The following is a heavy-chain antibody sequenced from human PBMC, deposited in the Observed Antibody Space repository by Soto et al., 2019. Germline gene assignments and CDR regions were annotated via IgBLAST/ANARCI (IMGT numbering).Heavy chain of an antibody. D-gene: IGHD3-16*01. J-gene: IGHJ5*02. V-gene: IGHV1-2*02. CDR3: ARVLGSLFWFDP. Sequence: ASVRVSCKASGYTVPRSYMHWLRQAPGQGLEWMGWINPNSGGTNCAQKFQGRVTMTRDTSISTAYMELSRLRSDDTAVYYCARVLGSLFWFDPWGQGTLVNVSS. CDR2: INPNSGGT. CDR1: GYTVPRSY.